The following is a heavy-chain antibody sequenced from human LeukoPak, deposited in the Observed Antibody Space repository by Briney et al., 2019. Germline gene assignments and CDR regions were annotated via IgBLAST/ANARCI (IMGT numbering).Heavy chain of an antibody. J-gene: IGHJ4*02. CDR3: ARVNSDILTGWFYRYFDY. CDR2: INPNSGGT. V-gene: IGHV1-2*02. CDR1: GYTFTGYY. D-gene: IGHD3-9*01. Sequence: GASVKVSCKASGYTFTGYYMHWVRQAPGQGLEWMGWINPNSGGTNYAQKFQGRVTMTRDTSISTAYMELSRLRSDDTAVYYCARVNSDILTGWFYRYFDYWGQGTLVTVSS.